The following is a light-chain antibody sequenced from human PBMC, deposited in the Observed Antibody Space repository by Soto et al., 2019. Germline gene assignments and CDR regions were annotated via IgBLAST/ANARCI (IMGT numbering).Light chain of an antibody. CDR1: SSDVGGYNF. CDR2: EVS. V-gene: IGLV2-14*01. Sequence: QSVLTQPASVSGSPGQSITISCTGTSSDVGGYNFVSWYQQHPGKAPTLIIYEVSNRPSGVSYRFSGSKSANTASLTISGLQAEDEADYYCSSYTTFNTRVFGGGTKLTVL. J-gene: IGLJ3*02. CDR3: SSYTTFNTRV.